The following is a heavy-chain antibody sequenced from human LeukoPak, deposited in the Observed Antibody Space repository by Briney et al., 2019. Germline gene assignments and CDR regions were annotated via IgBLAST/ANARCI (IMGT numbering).Heavy chain of an antibody. CDR1: GLTLSSNW. J-gene: IGHJ4*02. CDR3: ARGNGFIIDY. CDR2: IKQDGSEK. V-gene: IGHV3-7*01. Sequence: PGGSLRLSCAASGLTLSSNWMNWVRQAPGKGLEWVATIKQDGSEKYYVDSVKGRFTISRDNAKNSLYLQMNSLRAEDTAVYYCARGNGFIIDYWGQGTLVTVSS. D-gene: IGHD2-8*01.